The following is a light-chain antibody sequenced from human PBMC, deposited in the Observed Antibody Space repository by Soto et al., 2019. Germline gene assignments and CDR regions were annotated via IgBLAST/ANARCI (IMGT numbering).Light chain of an antibody. J-gene: IGKJ4*01. CDR1: QSISSY. CDR3: QRNYSTRALS. CDR2: AAS. Sequence: DIQMTQSPSSLSASVGDRVTITCRASQSISSYLNWYQQKPGKAPKLLIYAASSLQSGVPSRFSGSGSGTDCTLTITSLQPEDFAAYYCQRNYSTRALSFGGGTKVDIK. V-gene: IGKV1-39*01.